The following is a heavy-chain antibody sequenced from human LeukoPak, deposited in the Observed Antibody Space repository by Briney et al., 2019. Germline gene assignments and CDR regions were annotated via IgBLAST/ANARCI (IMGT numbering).Heavy chain of an antibody. Sequence: PSETLSLTCSVSCGSISSSSYYWGWIRQPPGKGLEWIGSIYYSGSTYYNPSLKSRVTISVDTSKNQFSLKLSSVTAADTAVYYCARRTGSHDYWGQGTLVTVSS. V-gene: IGHV4-39*01. CDR1: CGSISSSSYY. J-gene: IGHJ4*02. D-gene: IGHD3/OR15-3a*01. CDR2: IYYSGST. CDR3: ARRTGSHDY.